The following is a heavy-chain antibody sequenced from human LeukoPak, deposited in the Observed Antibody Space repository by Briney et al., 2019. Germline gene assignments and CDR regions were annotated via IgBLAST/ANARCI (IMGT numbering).Heavy chain of an antibody. CDR2: IYHSGST. J-gene: IGHJ1*01. Sequence: SEALSLTRPVSGYSISSGYYWGWIRQPPGKGLEWLGSIYHSGSTYYNPSLKSRVTISVDTSKNQFSLKLSSVTAADTAVYYCARTEYYYDSSGYTAEYFQHWGQGTLVTASS. CDR3: ARTEYYYDSSGYTAEYFQH. D-gene: IGHD3-22*01. V-gene: IGHV4-38-2*01. CDR1: GYSISSGYY.